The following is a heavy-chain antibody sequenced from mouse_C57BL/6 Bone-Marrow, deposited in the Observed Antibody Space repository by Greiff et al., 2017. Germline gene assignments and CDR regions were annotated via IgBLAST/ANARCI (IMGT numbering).Heavy chain of an antibody. V-gene: IGHV1-42*01. Sequence: VQLKQSGPELVKPGASVKISCKASGYSFTGYYMNWVKQSPEKSLEWIGEINPSTGGTTYNQKFKAKATLTVDKSSSTAYMQLKSRTTEDSAVCDCAREGNYRFAYWGQGTLVTVSA. D-gene: IGHD2-1*01. CDR3: AREGNYRFAY. J-gene: IGHJ3*01. CDR2: INPSTGGT. CDR1: GYSFTGYY.